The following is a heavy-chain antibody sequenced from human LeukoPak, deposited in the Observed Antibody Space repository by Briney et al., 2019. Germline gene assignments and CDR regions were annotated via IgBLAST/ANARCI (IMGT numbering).Heavy chain of an antibody. Sequence: SSETLSLTCTVSGYSISSDYYWGWLRPPPGKGLEWIGRIYSSGTITYNPSLKSRVTMSVDTSKNQFSLRLSSVTAADTAVYYCTRDSGTTGEVKFDPWGQGSPVTVSS. CDR2: IYSSGTI. J-gene: IGHJ5*02. D-gene: IGHD3-10*01. CDR1: GYSISSDYY. CDR3: TRDSGTTGEVKFDP. V-gene: IGHV4-38-2*02.